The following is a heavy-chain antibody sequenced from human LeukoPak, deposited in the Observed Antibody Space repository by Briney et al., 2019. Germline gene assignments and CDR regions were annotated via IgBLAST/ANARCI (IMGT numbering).Heavy chain of an antibody. CDR3: ARESSGSYYNGDFDY. J-gene: IGHJ4*02. V-gene: IGHV1-2*02. CDR2: INPNSGVT. Sequence: GASVKVSCKASGYTFTGYYIHWVRQAPGQGPEWMGWINPNSGVTNYAQKFQGRVTMTRDTSISTAYMELSRLRSDDTAVYYCARESSGSYYNGDFDYWGQGTLVTVSS. D-gene: IGHD1-26*01. CDR1: GYTFTGYY.